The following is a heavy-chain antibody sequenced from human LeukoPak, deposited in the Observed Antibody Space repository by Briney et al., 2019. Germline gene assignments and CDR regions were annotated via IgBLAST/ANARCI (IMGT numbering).Heavy chain of an antibody. Sequence: GGSLRLSSAASGFTFSSYSMNWVRQAPGKGLEWVSSISSSSSYVYYADSVRGRFTISRDNAKNSLYLQMNSLRAEDTAVYYCARGAYSYGPSYWGQGTLVTVSS. D-gene: IGHD5-18*01. CDR1: GFTFSSYS. CDR3: ARGAYSYGPSY. V-gene: IGHV3-21*01. CDR2: ISSSSSYV. J-gene: IGHJ4*02.